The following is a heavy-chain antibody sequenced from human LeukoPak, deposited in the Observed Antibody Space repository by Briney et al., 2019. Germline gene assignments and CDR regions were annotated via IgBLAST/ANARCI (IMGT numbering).Heavy chain of an antibody. CDR3: ARDQLGESDY. Sequence: GGSLRLSCAASGFTFSTYAMAWVRQAPGMGLEWVANIKQDGSEKYYVDSVKGRFTISRDNAENSLYLQMNSLRADDTAVYYCARDQLGESDYWGQGTLVTVSS. D-gene: IGHD3-10*01. CDR1: GFTFSTYA. CDR2: IKQDGSEK. V-gene: IGHV3-7*01. J-gene: IGHJ4*02.